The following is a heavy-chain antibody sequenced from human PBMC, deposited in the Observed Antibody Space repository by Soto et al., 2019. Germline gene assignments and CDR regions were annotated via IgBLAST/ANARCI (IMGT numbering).Heavy chain of an antibody. D-gene: IGHD6-25*01. CDR2: IMPVFATP. J-gene: IGHJ6*01. CDR3: ASDSGRQQLGGNSYYSLDV. Sequence: QVQLMQSGAEVKKPGSSVKVSCKASGGTFSTSAISWVRQAPGEGLEWVGGIMPVFATPDHAQKFQGKVTISVSESTTTAHLELTSMTTDDTDVEYCASDSGRQQLGGNSYYSLDVWGQGTGFTVSS. CDR1: GGTFSTSA. V-gene: IGHV1-69*12.